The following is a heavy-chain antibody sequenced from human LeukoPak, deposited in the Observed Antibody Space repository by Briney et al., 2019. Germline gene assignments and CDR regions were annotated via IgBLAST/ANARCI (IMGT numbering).Heavy chain of an antibody. CDR2: ISYDGSNK. CDR1: GFTFSSYA. J-gene: IGHJ5*02. Sequence: GGSLRLSSAASGFTFSSYAMHWVRQAPGKGLEWVAVISYDGSNKYYADSVKGRFTISRDNSKNTLYLQMNSLRAEDTAVYYCACGITGTTGFDPWGQGTLVTVSS. CDR3: ACGITGTTGFDP. V-gene: IGHV3-30-3*01. D-gene: IGHD1-7*01.